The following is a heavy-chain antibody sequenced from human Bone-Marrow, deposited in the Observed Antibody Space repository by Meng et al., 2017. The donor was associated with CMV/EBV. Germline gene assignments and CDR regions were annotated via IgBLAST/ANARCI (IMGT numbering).Heavy chain of an antibody. Sequence: ASVKVSCKASGYTFTSYGISWVRQAPGQGLEWMGWISAYNANTNYAQKLQGRVTMTTDTSTSTSYMELRSLRSDDTAVYYCARNYCSSTSCYIRRDWYFDLWGRGTLVTVSS. D-gene: IGHD2-2*02. CDR2: ISAYNANT. J-gene: IGHJ2*01. CDR1: GYTFTSYG. V-gene: IGHV1-18*01. CDR3: ARNYCSSTSCYIRRDWYFDL.